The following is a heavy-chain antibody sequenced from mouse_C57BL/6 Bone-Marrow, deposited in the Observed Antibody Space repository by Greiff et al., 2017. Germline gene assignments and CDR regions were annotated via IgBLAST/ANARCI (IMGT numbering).Heavy chain of an antibody. Sequence: EVNVVESGEGLVKPGGSLKLSCAASGFTFSSYAMSWVRQTPEKRLEWVAYISSGGDYIYYADTVKGRFTISRDNARNTLYLQMSSLKSEDTAMYYCTRALPLYAMDYWGQGTSVTVSS. J-gene: IGHJ4*01. CDR2: ISSGGDYI. D-gene: IGHD5-5*01. CDR3: TRALPLYAMDY. CDR1: GFTFSSYA. V-gene: IGHV5-9-1*02.